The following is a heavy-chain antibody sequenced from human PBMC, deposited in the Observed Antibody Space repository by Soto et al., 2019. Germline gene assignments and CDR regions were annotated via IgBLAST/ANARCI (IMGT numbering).Heavy chain of an antibody. CDR1: GYTFTTYH. J-gene: IGHJ5*02. CDR2: TNPNSGHT. Sequence: QVQLVQSGAEVKKPGASVKVSCKASGYTFTTYHINWVRQATGQGLEWMGWTNPNSGHTGYAQKFQGRVTMTRDTAISTAYMELSRLPSEDTAVYYCTRGHNRFDPWGQGTLVTVSS. CDR3: TRGHNRFDP. V-gene: IGHV1-8*01.